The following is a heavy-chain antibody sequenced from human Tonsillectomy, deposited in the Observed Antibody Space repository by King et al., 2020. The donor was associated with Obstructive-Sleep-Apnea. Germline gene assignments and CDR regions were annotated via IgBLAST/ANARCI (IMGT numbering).Heavy chain of an antibody. D-gene: IGHD4-23*01. CDR2: VRYDGTND. Sequence: VQLVESGGGVVQPGGSLRLSCAASGFTFSSYGMHWVRQAPGKGLEWVAFVRYDGTNDYYADSVKVRFTISRDNSKNTLYLQMSSLRAEDTAVYYCAKDLVTLSHPYYYYYALDVWGQGTTVTVSS. CDR1: GFTFSSYG. V-gene: IGHV3-30*02. CDR3: AKDLVTLSHPYYYYYALDV. J-gene: IGHJ6*02.